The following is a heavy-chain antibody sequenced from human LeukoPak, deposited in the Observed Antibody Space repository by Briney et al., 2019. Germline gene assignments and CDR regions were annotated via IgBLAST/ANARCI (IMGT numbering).Heavy chain of an antibody. V-gene: IGHV3-48*01. D-gene: IGHD3-9*01. Sequence: PGGSLRLSCAASGFIFSNFAMSWVRQAPGKGLEWISYMTGNSKTINYADSVKGRFTISRDNAENSLFLQMNRLRAEDTAIYYCAGSRDWYADYWGQGSLVTVSS. CDR2: MTGNSKTI. CDR3: AGSRDWYADY. J-gene: IGHJ4*02. CDR1: GFIFSNFA.